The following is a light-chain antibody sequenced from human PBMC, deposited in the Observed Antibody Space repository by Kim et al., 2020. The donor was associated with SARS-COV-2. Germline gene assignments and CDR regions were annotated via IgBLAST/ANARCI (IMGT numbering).Light chain of an antibody. J-gene: IGKJ4*01. V-gene: IGKV3-15*01. CDR2: GAS. Sequence: SVSPGERVILSCRASQSIRSNLAWYQQKPGQTPRLLIYGASTRATGIPARFSGSGSGTEFTLTISSLQSEDFAVYYCQQYYDWLTFGGGTKVDVK. CDR3: QQYYDWLT. CDR1: QSIRSN.